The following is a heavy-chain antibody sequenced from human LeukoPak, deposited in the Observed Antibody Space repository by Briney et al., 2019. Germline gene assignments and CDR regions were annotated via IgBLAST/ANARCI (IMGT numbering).Heavy chain of an antibody. J-gene: IGHJ6*02. V-gene: IGHV3-21*01. CDR1: GFTFSSYS. D-gene: IGHD2-2*01. Sequence: GGSLRLSCAASGFTFSSYSMNWVRQAPGKGLEWVSSISSSSSYIYYADSVRGRLTISRDNAKNSLYLQMNSLRAEDTAVYYCAREQWDCSSTSCYYGMDVWGQGTTVTVSS. CDR3: AREQWDCSSTSCYYGMDV. CDR2: ISSSSSYI.